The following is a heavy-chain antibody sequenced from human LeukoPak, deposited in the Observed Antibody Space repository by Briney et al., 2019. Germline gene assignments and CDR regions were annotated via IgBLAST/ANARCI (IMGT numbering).Heavy chain of an antibody. Sequence: PGGSLRLSCAASGFTFSSYWMSWVRQAPGKGLEWVANIKQDGSEKYYVDSVKGRFTISRDNAKNSLYLQMNSLRAEDTAVYYCARPRTPNDYGDYLYWGQGTLVTVSS. V-gene: IGHV3-7*01. CDR3: ARPRTPNDYGDYLY. D-gene: IGHD4-17*01. CDR2: IKQDGSEK. CDR1: GFTFSSYW. J-gene: IGHJ4*02.